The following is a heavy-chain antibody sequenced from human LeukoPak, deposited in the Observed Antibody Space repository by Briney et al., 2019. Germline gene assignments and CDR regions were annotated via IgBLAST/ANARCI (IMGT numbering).Heavy chain of an antibody. Sequence: PSETLSLTCAVYGGSFSDYYWSWIRQPAGKGLEWIGRIYTSGSTNYNPSLKSRVTMSVDTSKNQFSLKLSSVTAADTAVYYCARGSSSWYGDYFDYWGQGTLVTVSS. CDR3: ARGSSSWYGDYFDY. J-gene: IGHJ4*02. D-gene: IGHD6-13*01. V-gene: IGHV4-59*10. CDR2: IYTSGST. CDR1: GGSFSDYY.